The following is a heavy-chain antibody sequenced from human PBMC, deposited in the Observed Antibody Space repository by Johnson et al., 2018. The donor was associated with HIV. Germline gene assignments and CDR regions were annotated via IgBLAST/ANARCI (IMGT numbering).Heavy chain of an antibody. V-gene: IGHV3-15*01. CDR3: TTDSGWVPLEAFDI. D-gene: IGHD6-19*01. CDR2: IKSKTDAGTT. J-gene: IGHJ3*02. CDR1: GFTFSNAW. Sequence: VQLVESGGGLVQPGGSLRLSCAASGFTFSNAWMSWVRQAPGKGLEWVGRIKSKTDAGTTDYAAPVNSRYTITRDDSKNSLYLQMNSLKTEDTAVYYCTTDSGWVPLEAFDIWGQGTMVTVSS.